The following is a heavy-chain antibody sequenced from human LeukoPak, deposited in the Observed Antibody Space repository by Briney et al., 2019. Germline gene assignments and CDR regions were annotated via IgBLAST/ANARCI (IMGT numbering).Heavy chain of an antibody. CDR2: IKQDGSEK. J-gene: IGHJ6*03. V-gene: IGHV3-7*01. D-gene: IGHD3-3*01. CDR3: ASENFWSGYRGYYYYYMDV. Sequence: PGGSLRLSCAASGFTFSSCWMSWVRQAPGKGLEWVANIKQDGSEKFYVDSVKGRFTISRDNAKNSLYLQMNSLRAGDTAVYYCASENFWSGYRGYYYYYMDVWGKGTTVTVSS. CDR1: GFTFSSCW.